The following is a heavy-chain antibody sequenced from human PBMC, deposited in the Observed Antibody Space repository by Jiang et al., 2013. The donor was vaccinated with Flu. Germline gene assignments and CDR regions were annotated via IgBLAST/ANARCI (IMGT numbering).Heavy chain of an antibody. Sequence: VQLLESGGGMVQPGRSLRLSCAASGFTFSIYAMHWVRQAPGRGLEWVAVLSNDGRTAYYADSVQGRFTISRDISKNTLYLQMTSLRVEDTAVYYCAKDKEANLVHWFDYWAREPWSPSPQ. CDR1: GFTFSIYA. V-gene: IGHV3-30*18. CDR2: LSNDGRTA. CDR3: AKDKEANLVHWFDY. D-gene: IGHD1-1*01. J-gene: IGHJ4*02.